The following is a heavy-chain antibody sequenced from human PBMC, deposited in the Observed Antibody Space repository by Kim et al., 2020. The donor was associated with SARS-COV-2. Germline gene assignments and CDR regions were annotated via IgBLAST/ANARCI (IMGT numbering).Heavy chain of an antibody. CDR3: TTDWAGIAAAGRGAAAFDI. CDR2: IKSKTDGGTT. V-gene: IGHV3-15*01. Sequence: GGSLRLSCAASGFTFSNAWMSWVRQAPGKGLEWVGRIKSKTDGGTTDYAAPVKGRFTISRDDSKNTLYLQMNSLKTEDTAVYYCTTDWAGIAAAGRGAAAFDIWGQGTMVTVSS. J-gene: IGHJ3*02. CDR1: GFTFSNAW. D-gene: IGHD6-13*01.